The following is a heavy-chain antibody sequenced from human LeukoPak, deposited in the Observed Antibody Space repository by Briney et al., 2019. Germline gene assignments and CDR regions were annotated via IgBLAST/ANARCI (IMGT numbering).Heavy chain of an antibody. CDR3: AKLDYYDSSGYYYDYFDY. Sequence: GGSLRLSCAASGSTFSSYAMIWVRQAPGKGLEWVSAISGSGGSTYYADSVKGRFTISRDNSKNTLYLQMNSLRAEDTAVYYCAKLDYYDSSGYYYDYFDYWGQGTLVTVSS. D-gene: IGHD3-22*01. V-gene: IGHV3-23*01. J-gene: IGHJ4*02. CDR2: ISGSGGST. CDR1: GSTFSSYA.